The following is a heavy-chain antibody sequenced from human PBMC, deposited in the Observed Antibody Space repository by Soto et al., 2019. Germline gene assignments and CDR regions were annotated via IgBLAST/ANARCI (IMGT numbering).Heavy chain of an antibody. J-gene: IGHJ3*02. Sequence: SETLSLTCTVSGGSVSSGSYYWSWIRQPPGKGLEWIGYIYYSGSTNYNPSLKSRVTISVDASKNQFSLKLSSVTAADTAVYYCARDADHRHSYGFGGSAFDIWGQGTMVTVSS. CDR1: GGSVSSGSYY. CDR2: IYYSGST. V-gene: IGHV4-61*01. D-gene: IGHD5-18*01. CDR3: ARDADHRHSYGFGGSAFDI.